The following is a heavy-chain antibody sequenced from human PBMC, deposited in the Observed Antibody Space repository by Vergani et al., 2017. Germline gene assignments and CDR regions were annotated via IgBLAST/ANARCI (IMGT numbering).Heavy chain of an antibody. D-gene: IGHD3-3*01. Sequence: EVQLVESGGGLVQPGGSLRLSCAASGFTFSSYWMHWVRQAPGKGLVWVSRINNDGSSTSYADSVKGRFTISRDNAKNTLYLQMNSLRAEDTAVYYCARDRDDFWSGYYTFDYWGQGTLVTVSS. CDR3: ARDRDDFWSGYYTFDY. J-gene: IGHJ4*02. CDR1: GFTFSSYW. V-gene: IGHV3-74*01. CDR2: INNDGSST.